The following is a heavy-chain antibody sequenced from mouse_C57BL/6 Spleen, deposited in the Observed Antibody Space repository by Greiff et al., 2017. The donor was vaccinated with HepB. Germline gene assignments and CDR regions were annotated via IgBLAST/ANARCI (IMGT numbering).Heavy chain of an antibody. CDR3: ARMARTIN. J-gene: IGHJ2*01. V-gene: IGHV5-6-3*01. CDR2: INSNGGST. CDR1: GFTFSSYG. Sequence: EVQGVESGGGLVQPGGSLKLSCAASGFTFSSYGMSWVRQTPDKRLELVATINSNGGSTYYPDSVKGRFTISRDNAKNTLYRQMSSLKSEDTAMYDCARMARTINWGQGTTLTVSS.